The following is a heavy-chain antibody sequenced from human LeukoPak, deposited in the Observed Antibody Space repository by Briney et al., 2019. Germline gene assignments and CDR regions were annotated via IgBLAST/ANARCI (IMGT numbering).Heavy chain of an antibody. CDR1: GFTLSSYA. CDR2: ISYDGSNK. D-gene: IGHD3-22*01. Sequence: PGGSLRLSCAASGFTLSSYAMHWVRQAPGKGLEWVAVISYDGSNKYYADSVKGRFTISRDNSRNTLYLQMNSLRAEDTAVYYCARDLGEASYYYDSTPGGWFDPWGQGTLVTVSS. J-gene: IGHJ5*02. CDR3: ARDLGEASYYYDSTPGGWFDP. V-gene: IGHV3-30-3*01.